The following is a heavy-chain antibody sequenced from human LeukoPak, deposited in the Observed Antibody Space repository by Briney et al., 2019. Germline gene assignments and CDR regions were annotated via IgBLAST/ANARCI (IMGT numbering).Heavy chain of an antibody. D-gene: IGHD3-3*01. CDR1: GFNFNSYA. CDR3: ARVFRPSLTVFIIRGAFDI. Sequence: GGSLRLSCAASGFNFNSYAMSWVRQAPGKGLEWVSSISANGGSPYYADSVKGRFTISRDNDKNSLYLQMNSLRVEDTAVYYCARVFRPSLTVFIIRGAFDIWGQGTMVTVSS. J-gene: IGHJ3*02. CDR2: ISANGGSP. V-gene: IGHV3-23*01.